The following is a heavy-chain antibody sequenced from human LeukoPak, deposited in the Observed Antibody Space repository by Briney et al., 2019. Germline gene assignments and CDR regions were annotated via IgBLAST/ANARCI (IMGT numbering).Heavy chain of an antibody. D-gene: IGHD3-22*01. CDR3: ARDLDYYDSSGYYSLNY. CDR2: INPNSGGT. Sequence: ASVKVSCKASGYTFTDYYMHWVRQAPGQGLEWMGRINPNSGGTNYAQKFQGRVTMTRDTSISTAYVELSRLRSDDTAVYYCARDLDYYDSSGYYSLNYWGQGTLVTVSS. J-gene: IGHJ4*02. CDR1: GYTFTDYY. V-gene: IGHV1-2*06.